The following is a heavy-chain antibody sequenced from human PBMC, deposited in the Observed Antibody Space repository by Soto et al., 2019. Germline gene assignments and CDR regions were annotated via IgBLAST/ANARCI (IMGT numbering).Heavy chain of an antibody. CDR2: IIPIFGTA. CDR3: ANSFGYSSGRYDY. Sequence: GASVKVSCEASGCTFSSYAISWVRQAPGQGLEWMGGIIPIFGTANYAQKFQGRVTITADESTSTAYMELSSLRSEDTAVYYCANSFGYSSGRYDYWGQGTLVTV. D-gene: IGHD6-19*01. CDR1: GCTFSSYA. V-gene: IGHV1-69*13. J-gene: IGHJ4*02.